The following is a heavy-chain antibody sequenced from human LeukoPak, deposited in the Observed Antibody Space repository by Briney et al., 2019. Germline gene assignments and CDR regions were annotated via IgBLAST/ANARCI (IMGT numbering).Heavy chain of an antibody. V-gene: IGHV4-34*01. CDR3: ARDGGTRLGFDP. D-gene: IGHD3-16*01. Sequence: SETLSLTCAMHSESSGGDDWTWIRQPPGKGLEWIGEVSPGGSTRYNPSLRSRVTISLDTSRRRFSLRLSSVTAADTGVYYCARDGGTRLGFDPWGQGALVTVSS. CDR2: VSPGGST. J-gene: IGHJ5*02. CDR1: SESSGGDD.